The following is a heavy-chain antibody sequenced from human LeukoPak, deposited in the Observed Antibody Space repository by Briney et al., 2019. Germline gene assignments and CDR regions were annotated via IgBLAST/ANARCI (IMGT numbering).Heavy chain of an antibody. CDR3: ARALGSSSSRAFDI. Sequence: WASVKVSCKASGYTFTSYDINWVRQATGQGLEWMGWMNPNSGNTDYAQKFQGRFTITINTSISTAYMELRSLRSDDTAVYYCARALGSSSSRAFDIWGQGTMVTVSS. CDR2: MNPNSGNT. J-gene: IGHJ3*02. CDR1: GYTFTSYD. V-gene: IGHV1-8*03. D-gene: IGHD6-6*01.